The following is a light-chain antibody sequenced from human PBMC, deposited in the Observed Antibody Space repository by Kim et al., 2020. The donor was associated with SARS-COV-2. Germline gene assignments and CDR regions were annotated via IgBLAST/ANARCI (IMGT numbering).Light chain of an antibody. CDR3: CSFAGSAYV. V-gene: IGLV2-11*03. CDR2: EVT. CDR1: SRDVGRYNS. J-gene: IGLJ1*01. Sequence: GQSVIISCPGTSRDVGRYNSVSWYQQHPGKAPKFIIHEVTKRPSGDPARFSGSKSGNTASLTVSGLQPDDEADYYCCSFAGSAYVFGTGTKVTVL.